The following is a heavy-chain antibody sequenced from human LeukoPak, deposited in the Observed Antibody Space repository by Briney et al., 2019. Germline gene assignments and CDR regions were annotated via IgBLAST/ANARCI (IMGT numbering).Heavy chain of an antibody. CDR1: GGSISSYY. D-gene: IGHD1-20*01. CDR2: IYYSGST. J-gene: IGHJ5*02. V-gene: IGHV4-59*01. CDR3: AREAITETRFDP. Sequence: PSETLSLTCTVSGGSISSYYWSWIRQPPGKGLEWIGYIYYSGSTNYNPSLKSRVTISVDTSKNQFSLKLSSVTAADTAVYYCAREAITETRFDPWGQGTLVTVSS.